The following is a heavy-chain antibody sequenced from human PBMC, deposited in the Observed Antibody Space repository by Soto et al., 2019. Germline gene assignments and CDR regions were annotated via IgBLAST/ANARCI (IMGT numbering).Heavy chain of an antibody. Sequence: GGSLRLSCAASGFTIDDYAMHWVRQAPGKGLEWVAVISYDGSNKYYADSVKGRFTISRDNSKNTLYLQMNSLRAEDTAVYYCARDSLPSIGWYLPQGFDPWGQGTLVTVSS. J-gene: IGHJ5*02. D-gene: IGHD2-15*01. CDR1: GFTIDDYA. V-gene: IGHV3-30*03. CDR2: ISYDGSNK. CDR3: ARDSLPSIGWYLPQGFDP.